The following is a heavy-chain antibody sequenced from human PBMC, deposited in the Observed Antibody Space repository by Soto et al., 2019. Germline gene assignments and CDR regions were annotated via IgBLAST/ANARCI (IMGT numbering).Heavy chain of an antibody. CDR3: ARVSTQQRWFDP. J-gene: IGHJ5*02. D-gene: IGHD1-1*01. CDR2: IYYSGNT. V-gene: IGHV4-30-4*01. CDR1: GGSISSGDYY. Sequence: PSETLSLTCTVSGGSISSGDYYWSWIRQPPGKGLEWIGYIYYSGNTYYNPSLKSRVTISVDTSKNQFSLKLSSVTAADTAVYSCARVSTQQRWFDPWGRGTLVTVSS.